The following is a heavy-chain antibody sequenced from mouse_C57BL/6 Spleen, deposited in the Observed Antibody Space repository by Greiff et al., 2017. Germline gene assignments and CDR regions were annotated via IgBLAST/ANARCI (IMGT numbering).Heavy chain of an antibody. D-gene: IGHD1-1*01. CDR3: ARRAVVANFDY. CDR1: GYSFTGYY. J-gene: IGHJ2*01. CDR2: INPSTGGT. V-gene: IGHV1-42*01. Sequence: EVQLQQSGPELVKPGASVKISCKASGYSFTGYYMNWVKQSPEKSLEWIGEINPSTGGTTYNQKFQAKATLTVDKSSSTAYMQLKSLTSEYSAVYYCARRAVVANFDYWGQGTTLTVSS.